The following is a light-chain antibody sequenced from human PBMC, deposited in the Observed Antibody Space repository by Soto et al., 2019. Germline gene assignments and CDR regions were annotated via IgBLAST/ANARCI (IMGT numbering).Light chain of an antibody. CDR1: SSDVGGYNY. CDR3: SSYAGSNNYV. V-gene: IGLV2-8*01. Sequence: QSALTQPPSASGSPGQSVTISRTGTSSDVGGYNYVSWYQQHPGKAPKLMIYEVNKRPSGVPDRFSGSKSGNTASLIVSGLQAEDEADYYCSSYAGSNNYVFGSGTKLTVL. CDR2: EVN. J-gene: IGLJ1*01.